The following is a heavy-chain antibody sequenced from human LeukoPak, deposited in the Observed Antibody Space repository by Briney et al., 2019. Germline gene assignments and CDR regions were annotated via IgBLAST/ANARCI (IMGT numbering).Heavy chain of an antibody. D-gene: IGHD1-14*01. CDR1: GYTFTDYY. CDR2: INPKSGGT. V-gene: IGHV1-2*02. J-gene: IGHJ5*02. Sequence: GASVKVSCKASGYTFTDYYMHWVRQAPGQGLEWMGWINPKSGGTNFAQKFQGRVTMTGDTSISTAYMELSRLTSDDTAVYFCARESRYNWNDDWGQGTLVTVSS. CDR3: ARESRYNWNDD.